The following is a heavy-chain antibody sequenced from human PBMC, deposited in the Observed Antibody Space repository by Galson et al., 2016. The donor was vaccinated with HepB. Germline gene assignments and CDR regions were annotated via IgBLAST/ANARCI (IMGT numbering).Heavy chain of an antibody. V-gene: IGHV3-7*01. J-gene: IGHJ4*02. Sequence: SLRLSCATSGLTFSRYWMSWVRQAPGKGLEWVANIKEDGSEKYYVASVKGRFTISRDNAKNSMYLQMKSLRAEDTAVYYCASYFSNYVSYWGQGTLVTVSS. CDR3: ASYFSNYVSY. CDR1: GLTFSRYW. D-gene: IGHD4-11*01. CDR2: IKEDGSEK.